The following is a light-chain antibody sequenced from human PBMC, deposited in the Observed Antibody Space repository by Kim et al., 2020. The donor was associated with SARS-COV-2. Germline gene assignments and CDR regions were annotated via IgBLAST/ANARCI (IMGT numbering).Light chain of an antibody. CDR3: QAWDSGAVV. V-gene: IGLV3-1*01. Sequence: SVSLGQTASITCSGGKLGGKYVCWYQQKAGQSPVLAIYEDSKRPSGIPERFSASNSGHTATLTISGTQAMDEADYYCQAWDSGAVVFGGGTQLTVL. CDR2: EDS. J-gene: IGLJ2*01. CDR1: KLGGKY.